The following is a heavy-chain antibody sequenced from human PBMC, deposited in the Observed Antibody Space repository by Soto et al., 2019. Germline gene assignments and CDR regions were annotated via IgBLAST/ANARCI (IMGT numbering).Heavy chain of an antibody. CDR2: IYYSGST. Sequence: PSDTLSLTCTVSGCSISSRSYYWCWIRQPPGKGLEWIGSIYYSGSTYYNPSLKSRVTISVDTSKNQFSLKLSSVTAADTAVYYCARRYPYSSSWYSGDWFDPWGQGTLVTVS. V-gene: IGHV4-39*01. CDR3: ARRYPYSSSWYSGDWFDP. J-gene: IGHJ5*02. CDR1: GCSISSRSYY. D-gene: IGHD6-13*01.